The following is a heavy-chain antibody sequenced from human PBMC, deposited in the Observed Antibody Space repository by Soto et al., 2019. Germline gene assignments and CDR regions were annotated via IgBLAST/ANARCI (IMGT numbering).Heavy chain of an antibody. CDR2: ISGSGGST. D-gene: IGHD2-15*01. J-gene: IGHJ4*02. Sequence: GGSLRLSCAASGFTFSSYAMSWVRQAPGKGLEWVSAISGSGGSTYYADSVKGRFTISRDNSKNTLYLQMNSLRAEDTAVYYCDVYCSGGSCYSFDYWGQGTLVTVSS. V-gene: IGHV3-23*01. CDR1: GFTFSSYA. CDR3: DVYCSGGSCYSFDY.